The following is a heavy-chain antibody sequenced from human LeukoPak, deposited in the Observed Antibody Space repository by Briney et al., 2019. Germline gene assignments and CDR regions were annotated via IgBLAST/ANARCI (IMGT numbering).Heavy chain of an antibody. CDR3: ATANDYSNSDFDY. V-gene: IGHV1-24*01. J-gene: IGHJ4*02. CDR2: FDPEDGET. D-gene: IGHD4-11*01. Sequence: ASVKVSCKVSGYTLTELSMHWVRQAPGKGLEWMGGFDPEDGETIYAQKFQGRVTMTEDTSTDTAYMELSSLRSEDTGVYYCATANDYSNSDFDYWGQGTLVTVSS. CDR1: GYTLTELS.